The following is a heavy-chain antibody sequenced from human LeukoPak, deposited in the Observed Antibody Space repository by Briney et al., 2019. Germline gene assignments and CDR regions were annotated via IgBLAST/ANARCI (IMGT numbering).Heavy chain of an antibody. J-gene: IGHJ4*02. V-gene: IGHV3-49*04. CDR2: IRSKAYGGTT. D-gene: IGHD3-3*01. Sequence: PGGSLRLSCTASGFTFGDYAMSWVRQAPGKGLEWVGFIRSKAYGGTTEYAASVKGRFTISRDDSKSIAYLQMNSLKTEDTAVYYCTRDVLRFLEWLCPFGYWGQGTLVTVSS. CDR1: GFTFGDYA. CDR3: TRDVLRFLEWLCPFGY.